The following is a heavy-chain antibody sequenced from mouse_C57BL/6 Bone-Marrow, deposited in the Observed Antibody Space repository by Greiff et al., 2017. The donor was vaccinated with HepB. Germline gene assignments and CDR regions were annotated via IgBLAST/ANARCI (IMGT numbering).Heavy chain of an antibody. CDR3: ARHGGLRRGFYYAMDY. CDR2: IWSDGST. Sequence: VQLKESGPGLVAPSQSLSITCTVSGFSLTSYGVHWVRQPPGKGLEWLVVIWSDGSTTYNSALESRLSISKDNSKSQVFLKMNSLQTDDTAMYYCARHGGLRRGFYYAMDYWGQGTSVTVSS. V-gene: IGHV2-6-1*01. CDR1: GFSLTSYG. J-gene: IGHJ4*01. D-gene: IGHD2-4*01.